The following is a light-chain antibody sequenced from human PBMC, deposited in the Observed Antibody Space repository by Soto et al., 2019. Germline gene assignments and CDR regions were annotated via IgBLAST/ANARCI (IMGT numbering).Light chain of an antibody. V-gene: IGLV2-14*01. Sequence: QSALTQPASVSGSPGQSITISCTGTSSDVGGYNYVSWYQQHPGKAPKLMIYDVSNRPSGVSNRFSGSKSGNTASLTISGLHAEDEADYYCISYTISSTLRVFGTGTKLTVL. CDR2: DVS. CDR3: ISYTISSTLRV. CDR1: SSDVGGYNY. J-gene: IGLJ1*01.